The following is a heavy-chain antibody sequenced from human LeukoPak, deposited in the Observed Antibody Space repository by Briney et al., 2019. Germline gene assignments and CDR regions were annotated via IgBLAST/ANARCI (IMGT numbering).Heavy chain of an antibody. CDR3: ARDLEGYHYGSGNYPQ. V-gene: IGHV1-2*02. CDR2: INPNSGGT. D-gene: IGHD3-10*01. CDR1: GYTFTGYY. Sequence: ASVKVSCKASGYTFTGYYIHWLRQAPGQGLEWMGFINPNSGGTNYAQKFQGRVTMTRGTSISTAYMELSSLTSDDTAVYYCARDLEGYHYGSGNYPQWGQGTLITVPS. J-gene: IGHJ4*02.